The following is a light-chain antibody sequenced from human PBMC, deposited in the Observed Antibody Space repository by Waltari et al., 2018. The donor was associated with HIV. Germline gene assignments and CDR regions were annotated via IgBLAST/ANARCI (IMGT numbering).Light chain of an antibody. CDR2: KAS. CDR3: QQYKEYAT. V-gene: IGKV1-5*03. CDR1: QSIGSS. Sequence: DIQMTQSPSTLSASVVDRVTITCRASQSIGSSLAWYQQKPGRSPKLLIYKASSLKSGVPSRFSGSGSGTDFTLTISSLQPDDFATYHCQQYKEYATFGQGTKVEIK. J-gene: IGKJ1*01.